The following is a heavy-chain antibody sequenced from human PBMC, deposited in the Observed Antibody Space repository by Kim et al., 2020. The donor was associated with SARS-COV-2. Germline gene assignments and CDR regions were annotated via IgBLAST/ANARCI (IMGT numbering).Heavy chain of an antibody. CDR3: ARNYDSSGYYLKSYYF. D-gene: IGHD3-22*01. Sequence: SETLSLTYTVSGGSISSSSYYWGWIRQPPGKGLEWIGSIYYSGSTYYNPSLKSRVTISVDTSKNQFSLKLSSVTAADTAVYYCARNYDSSGYYLKSYYF. CDR1: GGSISSSSYY. CDR2: IYYSGST. V-gene: IGHV4-39*01. J-gene: IGHJ4*01.